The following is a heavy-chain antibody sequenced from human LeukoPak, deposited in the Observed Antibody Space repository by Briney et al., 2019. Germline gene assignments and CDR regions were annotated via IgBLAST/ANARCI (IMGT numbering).Heavy chain of an antibody. Sequence: VASVTVSCTASGYTFTGYYMHWVRQAPGQGLEWMGWINPNSCGTNYAQKFQGRVTMTRDTSISTAYMELSRLRSDDTAVYSCASDPSMAVAGTYYFDYWGQGTLVTVSS. V-gene: IGHV1-2*02. CDR1: GYTFTGYY. CDR2: INPNSCGT. D-gene: IGHD6-19*01. J-gene: IGHJ4*02. CDR3: ASDPSMAVAGTYYFDY.